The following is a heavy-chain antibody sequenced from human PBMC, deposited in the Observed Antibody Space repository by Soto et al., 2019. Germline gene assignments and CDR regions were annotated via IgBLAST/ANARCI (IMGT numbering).Heavy chain of an antibody. D-gene: IGHD6-19*01. CDR3: ARVKEGSSGLMLPPNDY. V-gene: IGHV1-69*01. Sequence: QVQLVQSGAEVKKPGSSVKVSCKASGGTFSSYAISWVRQAPGQGLEWMGGIIPIFGTANYAQKFQGRVTITADESTSTAYMERSSLRSEDTAVYYCARVKEGSSGLMLPPNDYWGQGTLVTVSS. J-gene: IGHJ4*02. CDR2: IIPIFGTA. CDR1: GGTFSSYA.